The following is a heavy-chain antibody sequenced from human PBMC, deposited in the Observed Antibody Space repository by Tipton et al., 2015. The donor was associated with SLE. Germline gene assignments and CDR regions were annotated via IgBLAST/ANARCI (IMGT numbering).Heavy chain of an antibody. Sequence: GSLRLSCAASGFTFSSYAMSWVRQAPGKGLEWVSAISGSGGSTYYADSVKGRFTISRDNAKNSLYLQMNSLRAEDTAVYYCARAGGLFGYWGQGTLVTVSS. CDR3: ARAGGLFGY. D-gene: IGHD3-10*01. J-gene: IGHJ4*02. V-gene: IGHV3-23*01. CDR1: GFTFSSYA. CDR2: ISGSGGST.